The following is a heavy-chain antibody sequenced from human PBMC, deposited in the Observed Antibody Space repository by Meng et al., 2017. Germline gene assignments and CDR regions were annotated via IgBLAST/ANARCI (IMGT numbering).Heavy chain of an antibody. J-gene: IGHJ4*01. D-gene: IGHD3-10*01. Sequence: GSLRLSCTVSGGSISSSSYYWGWIRQPPGKGLEWIGSIYYSGSTYYNPSLKSRVTISVDTSKNQFSLKLSSVTAADTAVYYCAGRTITMVRGVMRGEYYFDYWGQGTLVTVSS. CDR2: IYYSGST. V-gene: IGHV4-39*07. CDR1: GGSISSSSYY. CDR3: AGRTITMVRGVMRGEYYFDY.